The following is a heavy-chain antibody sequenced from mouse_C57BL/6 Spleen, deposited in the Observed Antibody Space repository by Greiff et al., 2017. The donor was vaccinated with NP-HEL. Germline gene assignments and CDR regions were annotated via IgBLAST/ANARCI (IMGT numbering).Heavy chain of an antibody. J-gene: IGHJ4*01. CDR3: AREGIYYGNPYAMGD. CDR1: GYTFTNYW. CDR2: IYPGGGYT. V-gene: IGHV1-63*01. Sequence: QVHVKQSGAELVRPGTSVKMSCKASGYTFTNYWIGWAKQRPGHGLEWIGDIYPGGGYTNYNEKFKGKATLTADKSSSTAYMQFSSLTSEDSAIYYCAREGIYYGNPYAMGDWGQGTSVTVAS. D-gene: IGHD2-1*01.